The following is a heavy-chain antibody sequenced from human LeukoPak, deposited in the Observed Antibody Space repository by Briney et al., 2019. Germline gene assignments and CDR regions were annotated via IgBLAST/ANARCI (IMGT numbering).Heavy chain of an antibody. CDR2: INHSGST. J-gene: IGHJ4*02. CDR3: ARVGSSTNGEIDY. Sequence: SETLSLTCTASGGSISSSSYYWSWIRQPPGKGLEWIGEINHSGSTNYIPSLKSRVTISVDTSKDQFSLKLSSVTAADTTVYYCARVGSSTNGEIDYWGQGTLVTVSS. V-gene: IGHV4-39*07. CDR1: GGSISSSSYY. D-gene: IGHD2-2*01.